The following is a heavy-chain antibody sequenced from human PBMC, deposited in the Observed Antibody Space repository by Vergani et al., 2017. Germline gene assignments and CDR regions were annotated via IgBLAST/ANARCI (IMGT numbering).Heavy chain of an antibody. D-gene: IGHD3/OR15-3a*01. V-gene: IGHV1-8*01. J-gene: IGHJ5*02. CDR2: MNPKSGNT. Sequence: QEQLVQSGAEVRKPGASVKVSCKASGYNFTSFDINWVRLATGQGLEWMGWMNPKSGNTAYAAKFQGRITMTRDSSTDTAYMEMKSLRSEDTAIYFCARGVLDSKYRHNWFCPWGQGTVVTVSS. CDR3: ARGVLDSKYRHNWFCP. CDR1: GYNFTSFD.